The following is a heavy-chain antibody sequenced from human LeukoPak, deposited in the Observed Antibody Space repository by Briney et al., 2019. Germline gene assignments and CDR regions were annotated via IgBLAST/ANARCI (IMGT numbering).Heavy chain of an antibody. CDR2: NSWNSGSR. J-gene: IGHJ4*02. Sequence: PGGSLRLSCAASGFTFDDYAMHWVRQAPGKGLDWVSGNSWNSGSRCYADSVKGRFTISRDNARNSMYLQMNSLRAEETAVYYCATIKRYDTGRSASVGIDHWGQGTLVTVSS. V-gene: IGHV3-9*01. CDR3: ATIKRYDTGRSASVGIDH. D-gene: IGHD2-15*01. CDR1: GFTFDDYA.